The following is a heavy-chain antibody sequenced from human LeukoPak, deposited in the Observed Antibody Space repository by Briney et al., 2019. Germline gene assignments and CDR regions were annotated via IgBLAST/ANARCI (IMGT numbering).Heavy chain of an antibody. CDR1: GYTFTSYG. D-gene: IGHD2-8*01. Sequence: ASVKVSCKASGYTFTSYGISWVRQAPGQGLEWMGWTSAYNGNTNYAQKLQGRVTMTRDTSISTAYMELSRLRSDDTAVYYCATARYGTPDYWGQGTLVTVSS. CDR2: TSAYNGNT. J-gene: IGHJ4*02. V-gene: IGHV1-18*01. CDR3: ATARYGTPDY.